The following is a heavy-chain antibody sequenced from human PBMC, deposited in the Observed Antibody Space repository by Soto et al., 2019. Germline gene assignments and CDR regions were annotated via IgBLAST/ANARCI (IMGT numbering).Heavy chain of an antibody. CDR2: ISYDGSNK. D-gene: IGHD2-15*01. J-gene: IGHJ6*02. V-gene: IGHV3-30-3*01. CDR3: ARDGYCSGGSCYSGYYYYYGMDV. Sequence: PGGSLRLSCAASGFTFSSYAMHWVRQAPGKGLEWVAVISYDGSNKYYADSVKGRFTISRDNSKNTLYLQMNSLRAEDTAVYYCARDGYCSGGSCYSGYYYYYGMDVWGQGTTVTVSS. CDR1: GFTFSSYA.